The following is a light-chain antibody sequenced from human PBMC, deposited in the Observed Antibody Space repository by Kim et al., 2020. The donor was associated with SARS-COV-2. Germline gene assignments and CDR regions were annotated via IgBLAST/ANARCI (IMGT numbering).Light chain of an antibody. CDR2: GAA. J-gene: IGKJ1*01. CDR1: QAIRND. CDR3: VQQSCHPRT. V-gene: IGKV1-17*01. Sequence: DIQMTQSPSSLSASVGDRVTITCRASQAIRNDLGWYQQKPGKAPKCLIYGAAILQSGVPSRFSGSGSGTEFTLTISSLQPEDFATYFCVQQSCHPRTFGQGTKVDIK.